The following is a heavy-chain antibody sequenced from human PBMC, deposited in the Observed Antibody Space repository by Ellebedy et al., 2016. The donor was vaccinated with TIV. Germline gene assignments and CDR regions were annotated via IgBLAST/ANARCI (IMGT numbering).Heavy chain of an antibody. J-gene: IGHJ6*02. Sequence: ASVKVSCKASGYTFTSYYMHWVRQAPGQGLEWMGIINPSGGSTSYAQKLQGRVTMTRDTSTSTVYMELGRLRSEATAVYYCARERIAVAGTNYYYYGMDVWGQGTTVTVSS. CDR1: GYTFTSYY. CDR3: ARERIAVAGTNYYYYGMDV. CDR2: INPSGGST. V-gene: IGHV1-46*04. D-gene: IGHD6-19*01.